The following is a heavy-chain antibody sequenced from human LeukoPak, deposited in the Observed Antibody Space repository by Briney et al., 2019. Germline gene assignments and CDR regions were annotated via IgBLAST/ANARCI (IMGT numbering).Heavy chain of an antibody. D-gene: IGHD3-10*01. CDR1: GGSISSGGYY. Sequence: SETLSLTCTVSGGSISSGGYYWSGIRQPPGKGLEWIGYIYHSGSTNYNPSLKSRVTISVDTSKNQFSLKLSSVTAADTAVYYCARGRPYGSGSYAYWGQGTLVTVSS. CDR2: IYHSGST. J-gene: IGHJ4*02. V-gene: IGHV4-61*08. CDR3: ARGRPYGSGSYAY.